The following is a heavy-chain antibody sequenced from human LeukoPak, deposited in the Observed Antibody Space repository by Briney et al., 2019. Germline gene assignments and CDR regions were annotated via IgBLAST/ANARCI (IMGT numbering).Heavy chain of an antibody. V-gene: IGHV1-18*01. Sequence: ASVKVSCKASGYTFTSYGISWVRQAPGQGLEWMGWISAYNGNTNYAQKLQGRVTMTTDTSTSTAYMELRSLRADDTAVYYCARDDLGLWFASRNYYYYGMDIWGQGTTVAVSS. CDR1: GYTFTSYG. CDR2: ISAYNGNT. CDR3: ARDDLGLWFASRNYYYYGMDI. D-gene: IGHD3-10*01. J-gene: IGHJ6*02.